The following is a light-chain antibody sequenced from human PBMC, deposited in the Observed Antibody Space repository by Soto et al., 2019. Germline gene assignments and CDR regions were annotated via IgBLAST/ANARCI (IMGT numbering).Light chain of an antibody. CDR3: QNFKSAPRT. V-gene: IGKV1-27*01. J-gene: IGKJ1*01. CDR2: AAS. Sequence: DIQMTQSPSSLSASVGDRVTITCRASQCISNYLAWYQQKPGKVPKLLIYAASTLQSGVPSRFSGSGSGTDVTLTISSLQPEDVATYYCQNFKSAPRTFGPGTKVEIK. CDR1: QCISNY.